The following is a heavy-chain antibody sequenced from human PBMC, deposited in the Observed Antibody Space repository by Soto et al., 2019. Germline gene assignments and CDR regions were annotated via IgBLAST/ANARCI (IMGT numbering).Heavy chain of an antibody. CDR3: ARAEVMITSGGVLAIEAPYYFDY. J-gene: IGHJ4*02. CDR1: GGSISSYY. D-gene: IGHD3-16*02. CDR2: IYYSGST. Sequence: PSETLSLTCTVSGGSISSYYWSWIRQPPGKGLEWIGYIYYSGSTNYNPSLKSRVTISVDTSKNQFSLKLSSVTAADTAVYYCARAEVMITSGGVLAIEAPYYFDYWGQGTLVTVSS. V-gene: IGHV4-59*01.